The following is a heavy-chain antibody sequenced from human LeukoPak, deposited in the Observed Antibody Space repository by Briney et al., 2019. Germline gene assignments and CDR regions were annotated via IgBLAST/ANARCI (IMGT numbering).Heavy chain of an antibody. V-gene: IGHV1-69*04. CDR1: GGTFSSYA. J-gene: IGHJ6*02. Sequence: SVKVSCKASGGTFSSYAISWVRQAPGQGLEWMGRIIPILGIANYAQKFQGRVTITADKSTSTAYMELSSLRSEDTAVYYCAREGLWNQDRYYHYGMDVWGQGTTVTVSS. D-gene: IGHD1-14*01. CDR2: IIPILGIA. CDR3: AREGLWNQDRYYHYGMDV.